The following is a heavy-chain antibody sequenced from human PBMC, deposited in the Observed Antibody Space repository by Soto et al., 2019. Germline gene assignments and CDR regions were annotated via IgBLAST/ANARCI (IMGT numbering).Heavy chain of an antibody. J-gene: IGHJ5*02. CDR1: GFTFNDAW. V-gene: IGHV3-15*07. CDR2: IKSKTAGGTT. Sequence: GGSLRLSCAASGFTFNDAWMTWIRQAPGRGLEWVGRIKSKTAGGTTDYAAPVKGRFSTSRDDSKTTLYLQMDSLKTEDTAMYYCLGGRGHDWFDPWGQGT. D-gene: IGHD3-10*01. CDR3: LGGRGHDWFDP.